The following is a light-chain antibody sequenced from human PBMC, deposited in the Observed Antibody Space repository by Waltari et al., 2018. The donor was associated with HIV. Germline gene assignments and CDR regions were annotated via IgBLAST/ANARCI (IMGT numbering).Light chain of an antibody. CDR2: DAS. CDR3: QQRDNWPPLAT. J-gene: IGKJ3*01. CDR1: QSISSN. V-gene: IGKV3-11*01. Sequence: ELVLTQPPAPLSLSPGEPATLTCRASQSISSNLAWYQQKPGQAPRLLIYDASNRATGIPVRFSGSGSGTDFTLTISSLEPEDFAVYYCQQRDNWPPLATFGPGTKVDI.